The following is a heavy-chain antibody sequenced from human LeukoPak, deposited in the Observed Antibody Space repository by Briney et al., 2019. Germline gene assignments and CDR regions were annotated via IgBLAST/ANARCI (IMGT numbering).Heavy chain of an antibody. CDR2: INASGGSR. CDR3: AQDRGATVTTFAH. CDR1: GFTFSLYV. Sequence: GGSLRLSCAASGFTFSLYVMSWVRQAPGKGLEWVSGINASGGSRYYADSVKGRFTISRGNSRNTVFLQVNSLRGDDTAVYYCAQDRGATVTTFAHWGLGTLVTVSS. D-gene: IGHD4-17*01. V-gene: IGHV3-23*01. J-gene: IGHJ4*02.